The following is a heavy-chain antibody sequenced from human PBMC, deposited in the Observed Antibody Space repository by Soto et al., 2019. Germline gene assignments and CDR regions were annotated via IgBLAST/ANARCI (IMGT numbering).Heavy chain of an antibody. CDR3: VKPGWTTSGWLDY. D-gene: IGHD6-19*01. J-gene: IGHJ4*02. Sequence: EVQLLESGGGFVQPGGSLRLSCAASGFIFSDYYITWVRQAPGKGREFVSTITSSGRTFYAESMRGRFPISRDNSKSTVYLQMDSLRAEDTAVYYCVKPGWTTSGWLDYWGQGTLAPVS. CDR1: GFIFSDYY. CDR2: ITSSGRT. V-gene: IGHV3-23*01.